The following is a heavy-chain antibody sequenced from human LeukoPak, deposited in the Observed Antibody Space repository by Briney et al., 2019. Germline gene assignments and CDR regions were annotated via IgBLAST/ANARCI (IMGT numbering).Heavy chain of an antibody. CDR3: ARKRIAAPIDY. CDR1: GGSISSYY. J-gene: IGHJ4*02. Sequence: PSETLSLTCTVSGGSISSYYWSWIRQPPGKGLEWIGYIYYSGSTNYNPSLKSRVTISVDTSKNQFSLKLSSVTAADTAVYYCARKRIAAPIDYWGQGTLVTVSS. CDR2: IYYSGST. V-gene: IGHV4-59*01. D-gene: IGHD6-6*01.